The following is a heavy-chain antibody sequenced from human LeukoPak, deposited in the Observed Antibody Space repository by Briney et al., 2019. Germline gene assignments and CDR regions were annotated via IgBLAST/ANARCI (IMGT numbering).Heavy chain of an antibody. D-gene: IGHD4-17*01. J-gene: IGHJ4*02. V-gene: IGHV4-38-2*02. CDR2: IYHSGNT. CDR1: GYSISTSYY. CDR3: ARAGYGDSDFDY. Sequence: SETLSLTCTVSGYSISTSYYWGWIRQPPGKWLEWIGSIYHSGNTYCNPSLKSRVTISVDTSKNQFSLKLNSVTAADTAVYYCARAGYGDSDFDYWGQGTLVTVSS.